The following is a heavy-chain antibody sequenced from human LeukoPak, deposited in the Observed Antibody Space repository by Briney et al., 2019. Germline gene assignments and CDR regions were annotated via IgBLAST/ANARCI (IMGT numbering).Heavy chain of an antibody. V-gene: IGHV4-31*03. Sequence: SETLSLTCTVSGGSISSGGYYWSWIRQHPGKGLEWIGYIYYSGSTYYNPSLKSRVTISVDTSKNQFSLKLSSVTAADTAVYYCAREFQSYCTNGLCHYFDYWGQGTLVTVSS. D-gene: IGHD2-8*01. J-gene: IGHJ4*02. CDR1: GGSISSGGYY. CDR3: AREFQSYCTNGLCHYFDY. CDR2: IYYSGST.